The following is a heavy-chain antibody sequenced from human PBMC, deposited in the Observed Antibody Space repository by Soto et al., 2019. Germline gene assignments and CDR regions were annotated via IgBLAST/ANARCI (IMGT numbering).Heavy chain of an antibody. CDR3: ARDYDSSGYYYQY. CDR1: GGSITTYY. D-gene: IGHD3-22*01. CDR2: MFYSGST. J-gene: IGHJ4*02. Sequence: PSETLSLTCTVSGGSITTYYWSWIRQPPGEGLEWIGYMFYSGSTNYNPSLKSRVTISVDTSKNQFSLKLSSVTAADTAVYYCARDYDSSGYYYQYWGQGTLVTVSS. V-gene: IGHV4-59*01.